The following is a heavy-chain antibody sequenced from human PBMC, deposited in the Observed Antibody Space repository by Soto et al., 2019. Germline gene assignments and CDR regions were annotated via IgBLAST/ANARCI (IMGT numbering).Heavy chain of an antibody. D-gene: IGHD2-21*02. J-gene: IGHJ4*02. CDR3: ARAHCGGDCYSGVDY. V-gene: IGHV1-2*04. Sequence: QVQLVQSGAEVKKPGASVKVSCKASGYTFTGYYMHWVRQAPGQGLEWMGWSNPNSGGTNYAQKFQGSVTMARNTSISTAYVELSRLRSDDTAVYYCARAHCGGDCYSGVDYWGQGTLVTVSS. CDR1: GYTFTGYY. CDR2: SNPNSGGT.